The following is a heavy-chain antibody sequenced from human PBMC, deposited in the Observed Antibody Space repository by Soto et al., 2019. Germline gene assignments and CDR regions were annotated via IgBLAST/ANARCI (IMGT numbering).Heavy chain of an antibody. D-gene: IGHD2-2*01. J-gene: IGHJ4*02. CDR1: GYIFTNYY. V-gene: IGHV1-46*01. CDR3: AREGAPYNTTCTTYFDT. Sequence: QVQLVQSGAEAKKPGASVKVSCKASGYIFTNYYLHWVRQAPGQGLEWMGLINPSGGSTRYAQKFRDRVTLPRDTSTTTIYLEMHSLRFADTAVYYCAREGAPYNTTCTTYFDTWGQGTLVTVSS. CDR2: INPSGGST.